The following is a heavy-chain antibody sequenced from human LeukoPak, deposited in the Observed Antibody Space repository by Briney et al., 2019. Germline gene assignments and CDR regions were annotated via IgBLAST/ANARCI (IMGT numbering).Heavy chain of an antibody. CDR1: GGSISFYY. CDR2: IYYSGST. V-gene: IGHV4-59*01. CDR3: ARGRIARLPYFDY. D-gene: IGHD5-18*01. Sequence: SETLSLTCTVSGGSISFYYWSWIRQPPGKGLEWIGYIYYSGSTNYNPSLKSRVTISVDTSKNQFSLKLSSVTAADTAVYYCARGRIARLPYFDYWGQGTLVTVSS. J-gene: IGHJ4*02.